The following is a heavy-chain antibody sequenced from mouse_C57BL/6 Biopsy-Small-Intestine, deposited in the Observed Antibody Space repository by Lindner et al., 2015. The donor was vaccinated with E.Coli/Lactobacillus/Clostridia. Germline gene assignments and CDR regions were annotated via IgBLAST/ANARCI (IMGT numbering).Heavy chain of an antibody. J-gene: IGHJ4*01. CDR3: GRDPERHSSGSYVDS. CDR2: ISAYNGNT. CDR1: GYTFSKYG. D-gene: IGHD6-1*01. V-gene: IGHV1-84*02. Sequence: SVKVSCKPSGYTFSKYGVTWVRQAPGQGLEWMGWISAYNGNTKYAQKLQGRVTMSTDTSTSTAYMDLRSLRSDDTGVYYCGRDPERHSSGSYVDSWGQGTLVTVSS.